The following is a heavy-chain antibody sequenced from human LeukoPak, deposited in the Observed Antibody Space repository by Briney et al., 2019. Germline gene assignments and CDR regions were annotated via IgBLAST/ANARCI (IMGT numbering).Heavy chain of an antibody. Sequence: GVSLRLSCAASGFTVSSNYMSWVRQAPGKGLEWVSVICSGGSTYYADSVKGRLTISRDNSKNTLYLQMNSLRAEDTAVYYCARVLRAASWRSYDYWGQGSLVTVSS. V-gene: IGHV3-53*01. CDR2: ICSGGST. CDR3: ARVLRAASWRSYDY. CDR1: GFTVSSNY. D-gene: IGHD5-18*01. J-gene: IGHJ4*02.